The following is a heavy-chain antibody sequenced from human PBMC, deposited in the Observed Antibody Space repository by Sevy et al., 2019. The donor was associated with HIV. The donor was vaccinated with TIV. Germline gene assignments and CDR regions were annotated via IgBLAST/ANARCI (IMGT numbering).Heavy chain of an antibody. D-gene: IGHD1-7*01. CDR1: GGSISSYY. V-gene: IGHV4-4*07. Sequence: SETLSLTCTVSGGSISSYYWSWIRQPAGKGLEWIGRIYTSGSTNYNPSLKSRVTMSVDTSKNQFSLKLSSVTAADTAVYYCAGGSLVNWNYEVNWFDPWGQGTLVTVSS. J-gene: IGHJ5*02. CDR2: IYTSGST. CDR3: AGGSLVNWNYEVNWFDP.